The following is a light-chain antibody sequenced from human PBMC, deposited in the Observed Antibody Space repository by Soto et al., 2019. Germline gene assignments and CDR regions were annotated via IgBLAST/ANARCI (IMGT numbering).Light chain of an antibody. Sequence: EIVMTQSPVTLSVSPGESATLSCRASQSVGSNLAWYQQKPGQAPRLLIYGASTRATGIPARFSGSGSGIEFTLTISSLQSEDFAVYYCQQYNNWPPWTFGQGTKVEIK. CDR1: QSVGSN. V-gene: IGKV3-15*01. CDR3: QQYNNWPPWT. CDR2: GAS. J-gene: IGKJ1*01.